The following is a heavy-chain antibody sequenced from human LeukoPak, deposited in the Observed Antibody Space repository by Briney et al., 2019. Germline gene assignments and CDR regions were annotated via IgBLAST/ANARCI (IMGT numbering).Heavy chain of an antibody. Sequence: SGGSLRLSCTAFGFTFSSYGMHWVRQAPGKGLEWVAVISYDGSNKYYADSVRGRFTISRDNSKNTLYVQMNSLRAEDTAVYYCARDPAKFWSGHDYWGQGTLVTVSS. D-gene: IGHD3-3*01. CDR1: GFTFSSYG. J-gene: IGHJ4*02. CDR3: ARDPAKFWSGHDY. CDR2: ISYDGSNK. V-gene: IGHV3-30*03.